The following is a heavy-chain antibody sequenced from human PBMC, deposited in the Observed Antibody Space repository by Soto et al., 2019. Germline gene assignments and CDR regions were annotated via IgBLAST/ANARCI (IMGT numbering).Heavy chain of an antibody. J-gene: IGHJ4*02. CDR1: GFTFSSYG. CDR3: AKDHGYSSSSYV. Sequence: QVPLVESGGGVVQPGRSLRLSCAASGFTFSSYGMHWVRQAPGKGLEWVAVISYDGSNKYYADSVKGRFTISRDNSKNTLYLQMNSLRAEDTAVYYCAKDHGYSSSSYVWGQGTLVTVSS. CDR2: ISYDGSNK. D-gene: IGHD6-6*01. V-gene: IGHV3-30*18.